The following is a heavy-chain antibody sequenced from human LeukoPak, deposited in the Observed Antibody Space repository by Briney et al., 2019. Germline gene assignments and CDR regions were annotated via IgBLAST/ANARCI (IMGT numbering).Heavy chain of an antibody. CDR2: IYYSGST. J-gene: IGHJ6*03. V-gene: IGHV4-39*01. CDR3: ARRDYMDV. Sequence: SETLSLTCTVSGGSISSSSYYWGWIRQPPGKGLGWIGSIYYSGSTYYHPSRKSRVTITVTTSKNQFSLKLSSVTAADTSVYYCARRDYMDVWGKGTTVSISS. CDR1: GGSISSSSYY.